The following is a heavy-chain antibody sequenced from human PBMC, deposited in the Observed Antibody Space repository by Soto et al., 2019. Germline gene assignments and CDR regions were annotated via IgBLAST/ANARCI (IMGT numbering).Heavy chain of an antibody. J-gene: IGHJ4*02. D-gene: IGHD1-26*01. CDR2: IKQDGSEK. V-gene: IGHV3-7*03. CDR1: GFTFSSYW. CDR3: ARDGLWGLVGATGFDY. Sequence: GGSLRLSCAASGFTFSSYWMSWVRQAPGKGLEWVANIKQDGSEKYYVDSVKGRFTISRDNAKNSLYLQMNSLRAEDTAVYYCARDGLWGLVGATGFDYWGQGTLVTVSS.